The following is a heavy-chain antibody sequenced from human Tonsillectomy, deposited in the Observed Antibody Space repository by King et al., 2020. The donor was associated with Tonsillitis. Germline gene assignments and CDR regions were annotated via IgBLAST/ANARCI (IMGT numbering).Heavy chain of an antibody. CDR2: IIPIFGTA. CDR3: ARSAELRLWPNPAYYFDY. V-gene: IGHV1-69*12. CDR1: GGTFSSYA. J-gene: IGHJ4*02. Sequence: QLVQSGAEVKKPGSSVKVSCKASGGTFSSYAISWVRQAPGQGLEWMGGIIPIFGTANYAQKFQGRVTITADESTSTAYMELSSLRSEDTAVYYCARSAELRLWPNPAYYFDYWGQGTLVTVSS. D-gene: IGHD5-18*01.